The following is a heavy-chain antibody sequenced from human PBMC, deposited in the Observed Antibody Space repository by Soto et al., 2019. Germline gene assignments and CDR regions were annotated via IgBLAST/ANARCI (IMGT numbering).Heavy chain of an antibody. CDR3: ARDRRYCYGTSCYNSFDY. V-gene: IGHV3-48*03. CDR1: GFTFSSYE. Sequence: PGESLKISCAASGFTFSSYEMNWVRQAPGKGLEWVSYISNTGKTTYYTDSVKGRFTISRDNAKNSLFLQMNSLRAEDTALYYCARDRRYCYGTSCYNSFDYWGQGTLVTVSS. D-gene: IGHD2-2*02. J-gene: IGHJ4*02. CDR2: ISNTGKTT.